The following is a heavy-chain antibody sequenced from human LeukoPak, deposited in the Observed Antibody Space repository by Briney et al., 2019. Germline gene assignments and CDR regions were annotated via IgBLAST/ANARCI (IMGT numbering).Heavy chain of an antibody. CDR3: ARVGAAAGRYYFDY. D-gene: IGHD6-13*01. V-gene: IGHV1-69*04. Sequence: SVKVSCKTSGYTFTKYYMHWVRQAPGQGLEWMGRIIPILGIANYAQKFQGRVTITADKSTSTAYMELSSLRSEDTAVYYCARVGAAAGRYYFDYWGQGTLVTVSS. CDR1: GYTFTKYY. J-gene: IGHJ4*02. CDR2: IIPILGIA.